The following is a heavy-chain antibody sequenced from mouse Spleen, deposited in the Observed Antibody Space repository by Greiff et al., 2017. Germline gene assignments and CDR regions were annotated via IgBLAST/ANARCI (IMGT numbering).Heavy chain of an antibody. D-gene: IGHD1-1*01. CDR3: ARCHYYGSSYDAMDY. Sequence: VQLQQSGPELVKPGASVKISCKASGYAFSSSWMNWVKQRPGKGLEWIGRIYPGDGDTNYNGKFKGKATLTADKSSSTAYMQLSSLTSEDSAVYFCARCHYYGSSYDAMDYWGQGTSVTVSS. J-gene: IGHJ4*01. CDR1: GYAFSSSW. CDR2: IYPGDGDT. V-gene: IGHV1-82*01.